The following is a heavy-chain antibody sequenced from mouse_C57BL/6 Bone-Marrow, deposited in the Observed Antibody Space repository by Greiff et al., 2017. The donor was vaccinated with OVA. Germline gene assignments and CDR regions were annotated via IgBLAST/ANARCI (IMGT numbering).Heavy chain of an antibody. J-gene: IGHJ2*01. D-gene: IGHD2-3*01. CDR2: INPNNGGT. CDR3: ASLDGYYFDY. V-gene: IGHV1-22*01. Sequence: LKVSGPELVKPGASVKMSCKASGYTFTDYNMHWVKQSHGKSLEWIGYINPNNGGTSYNQKFKGKATLTVNKSSSTAYMELRSLTSEDSAVYYCASLDGYYFDYWGQGTTLTVSS. CDR1: GYTFTDYN.